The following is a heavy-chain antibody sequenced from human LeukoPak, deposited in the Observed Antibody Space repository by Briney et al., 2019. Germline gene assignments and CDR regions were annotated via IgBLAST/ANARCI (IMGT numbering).Heavy chain of an antibody. CDR3: ARVGPRYYHSSSWSPSSGYFQH. J-gene: IGHJ1*01. D-gene: IGHD6-13*01. CDR2: INPSGGST. CDR1: GYTFTSYY. V-gene: IGHV1-46*01. Sequence: ASVKVSCKASGYTFTSYYMHWVRQAPGQGLEWMGIINPSGGSTSYAQKFQGRVTMTRDMSTSTDYMELSSLRSEDTAVYYCARVGPRYYHSSSWSPSSGYFQHWGQGTLVTVSS.